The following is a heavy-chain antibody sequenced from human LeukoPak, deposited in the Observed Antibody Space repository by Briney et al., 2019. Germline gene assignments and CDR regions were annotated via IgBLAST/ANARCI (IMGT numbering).Heavy chain of an antibody. CDR3: ARRIAVARGDAFDI. CDR1: GFTFDDYG. Sequence: GGSLRLSCAASGFTFDDYGMSWVRQAPGKGLEWVSGINWNGGSTGYADSVKGRFTISRDNAKNSLYLQMNSLRAEDTALYYCARRIAVARGDAFDIWGQGTMVTVSS. CDR2: INWNGGST. D-gene: IGHD6-19*01. V-gene: IGHV3-20*04. J-gene: IGHJ3*02.